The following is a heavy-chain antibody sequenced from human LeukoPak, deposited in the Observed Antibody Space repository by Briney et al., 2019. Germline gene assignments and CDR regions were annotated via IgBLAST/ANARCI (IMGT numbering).Heavy chain of an antibody. V-gene: IGHV3-23*01. CDR2: ISGGGAT. Sequence: PGGSLRLSCAASGFTFSIYAMTWVRQAPGKGLEWVSAISGGGATHYADSVKGRFTISRDNSKNTLYLQMNSLRADDTAVYYCARVGKAARSEWFDPWGQGTLVTVSS. CDR1: GFTFSIYA. D-gene: IGHD6-6*01. CDR3: ARVGKAARSEWFDP. J-gene: IGHJ5*02.